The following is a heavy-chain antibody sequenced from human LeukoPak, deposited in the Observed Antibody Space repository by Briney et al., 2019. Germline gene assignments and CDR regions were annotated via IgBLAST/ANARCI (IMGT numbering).Heavy chain of an antibody. CDR3: ARDMGSSWYYFDY. V-gene: IGHV3-48*01. J-gene: IGHJ4*02. Sequence: GGSLRLSCAASGFTFNSHSMNWVRQAPGKGLEWVSYISSSGSSSSIIYYADSVKGRFTMSRDKAKNSLYLQMNSLRAEDTAVYYCARDMGSSWYYFDYWGQGTLVTVSS. CDR2: ISSSGSSSSII. D-gene: IGHD6-13*01. CDR1: GFTFNSHS.